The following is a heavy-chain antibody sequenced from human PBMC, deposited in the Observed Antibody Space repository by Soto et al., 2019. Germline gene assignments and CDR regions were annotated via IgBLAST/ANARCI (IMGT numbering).Heavy chain of an antibody. CDR1: GFTFSSYS. CDR2: ISSSSSYI. J-gene: IGHJ3*02. V-gene: IGHV3-21*01. CDR3: ARDGELYCSGGSCYLDI. D-gene: IGHD2-15*01. Sequence: EVQLVESGGGLVKPGGSLRLSCAASGFTFSSYSMNWVRQAPGKGLEWVSSISSSSSYIYYADSVKGRFNISRDNAKNSLYLQMNSLRAEDTAVYYCARDGELYCSGGSCYLDIWGQGTMVTVSS.